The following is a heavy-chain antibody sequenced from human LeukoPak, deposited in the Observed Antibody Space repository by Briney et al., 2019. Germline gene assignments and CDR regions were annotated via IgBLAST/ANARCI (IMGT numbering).Heavy chain of an antibody. J-gene: IGHJ4*02. CDR2: IYHTGSA. D-gene: IGHD3-3*01. Sequence: SETLSLTCTVSGGSISSGGYYWSWIRQHPGKGLEWIGYIYHTGSAYYNPSLESRVTISVDTSRNQFSLKLSSVTAADTAVYYCARRRGDFWSDYYAFDYWGQGTLVTISS. CDR1: GGSISSGGYY. CDR3: ARRRGDFWSDYYAFDY. V-gene: IGHV4-31*03.